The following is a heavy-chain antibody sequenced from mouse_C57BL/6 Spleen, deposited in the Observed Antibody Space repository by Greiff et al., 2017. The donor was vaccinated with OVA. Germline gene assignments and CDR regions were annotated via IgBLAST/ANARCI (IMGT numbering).Heavy chain of an antibody. CDR1: GYTFTSYW. J-gene: IGHJ1*03. D-gene: IGHD1-1*01. Sequence: QVQLQQPGAELVMPGASVKLSCKASGYTFTSYWMHWVKQRPGQGLEWIGEIDPSDSYTNYNQKFKGKSTLTVDKASSTAYMPLSSLTSEDSAVYYCARWGAVVAKDWYFDVWGTGTTVTVSS. V-gene: IGHV1-69*01. CDR2: IDPSDSYT. CDR3: ARWGAVVAKDWYFDV.